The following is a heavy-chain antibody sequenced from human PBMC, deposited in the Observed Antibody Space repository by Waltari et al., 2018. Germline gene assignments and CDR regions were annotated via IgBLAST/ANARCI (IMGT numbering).Heavy chain of an antibody. J-gene: IGHJ5*02. Sequence: QVQLQESGPGLVKPSETLSLTCAVSGYSISSGYYWGWIRQPPGKGLEWIGSIYHSGSTYYNPSLKSRVTISVDTSKNQFSLKLSSVTAADTAVYYCARLRGGTSSRQNNWFDPWGQGTLVIVSS. CDR3: ARLRGGTSSRQNNWFDP. V-gene: IGHV4-38-2*01. D-gene: IGHD1-1*01. CDR2: IYHSGST. CDR1: GYSISSGYY.